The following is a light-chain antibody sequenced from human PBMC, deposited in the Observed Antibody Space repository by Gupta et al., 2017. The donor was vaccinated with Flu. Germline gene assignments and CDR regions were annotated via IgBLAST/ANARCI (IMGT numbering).Light chain of an antibody. CDR3: EAWDNSLNGLWV. CDR2: TNN. CDR1: SSNIGSNS. Sequence: VPISCSESSSNIGSNSVSWYHQVPVTAPSLLIYTNNQRPSGVPDRCSGSKSGTSAALAISGLQSEDEADYFCEAWDNSLNGLWVFGGGTKLTVL. J-gene: IGLJ3*02. V-gene: IGLV1-44*01.